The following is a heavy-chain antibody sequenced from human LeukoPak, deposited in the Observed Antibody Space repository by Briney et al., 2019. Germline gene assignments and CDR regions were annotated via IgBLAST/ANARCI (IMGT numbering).Heavy chain of an antibody. CDR1: GFTFDDYG. V-gene: IGHV3-23*01. CDR2: LSDNGGSP. CDR3: AKDPETYSSRWFDS. D-gene: IGHD2-21*01. J-gene: IGHJ5*01. Sequence: GGSLRLSCAASGFTFDDYGMSWVRQAPGKGLEWVSSLSDNGGSPYYADSVKGRFTISRDNSKNTLYLHMNSLRVEDTAVYYCAKDPETYSSRWFDSWGQGTLVTVSS.